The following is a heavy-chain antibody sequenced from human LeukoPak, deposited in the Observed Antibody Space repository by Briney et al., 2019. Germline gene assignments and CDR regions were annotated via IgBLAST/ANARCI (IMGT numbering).Heavy chain of an antibody. CDR2: IDWDDDK. J-gene: IGHJ3*02. Sequence: SGPALLQPTPTLTLTCTFSGFSLSTSGRCVSWIRQPPGKALEWLSLIDWDDDKYYITPLKTRLTISKDTSKNQVVLTTTNMDPVDTATYYCARGEDYGSGSPDDAFDIWGQGTMVTVSS. D-gene: IGHD3-10*01. CDR1: GFSLSTSGRC. V-gene: IGHV2-70*01. CDR3: ARGEDYGSGSPDDAFDI.